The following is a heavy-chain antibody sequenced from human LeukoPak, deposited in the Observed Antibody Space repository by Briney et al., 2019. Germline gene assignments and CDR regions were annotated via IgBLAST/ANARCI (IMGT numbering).Heavy chain of an antibody. Sequence: GGSLRLSCATSGFTFSSYEMNWVRQAPGKGLEWVSYISSSGTTIYYADSVKGRFTISRDNAKNSLYLQMNSLRAEDTAVYYCAIGLFEEQQPYWGQGTLVTVSS. D-gene: IGHD6-13*01. CDR3: AIGLFEEQQPY. CDR2: ISSSGTTI. V-gene: IGHV3-48*03. J-gene: IGHJ4*02. CDR1: GFTFSSYE.